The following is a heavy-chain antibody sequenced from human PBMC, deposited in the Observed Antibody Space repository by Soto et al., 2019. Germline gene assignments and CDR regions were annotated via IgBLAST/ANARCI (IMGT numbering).Heavy chain of an antibody. D-gene: IGHD5-18*01. CDR2: IYYSGST. Sequence: PSETLSLTCTVSGGSISSGDYYWSWIRQPPGKGLEWIGYIYYSGSTYYNPSLKSRVTISVDTSKNQFSLKLSSVTAADTAVYYCARDPGVDTAMVGIDYWGQGTLVTVSS. V-gene: IGHV4-30-4*01. J-gene: IGHJ4*02. CDR3: ARDPGVDTAMVGIDY. CDR1: GGSISSGDYY.